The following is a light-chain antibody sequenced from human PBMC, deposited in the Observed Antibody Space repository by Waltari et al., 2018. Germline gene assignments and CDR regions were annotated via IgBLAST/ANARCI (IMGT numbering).Light chain of an antibody. CDR2: EGS. J-gene: IGLJ2*01. CDR1: TSDVGSYTL. Sequence: QSALTQPASVPGSAGQSITIPCPGTTSDVGSYTLVSWYQQYPGKAPKLMIHEGSKRPSGVSNRFSGSKSGNTASLTISGLQAEDEADYYCCSYAGSRGVIFGGGTKLTVL. CDR3: CSYAGSRGVI. V-gene: IGLV2-23*01.